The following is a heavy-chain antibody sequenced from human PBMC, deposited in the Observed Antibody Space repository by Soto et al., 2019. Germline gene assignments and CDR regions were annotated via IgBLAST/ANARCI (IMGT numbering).Heavy chain of an antibody. V-gene: IGHV3-30*18. Sequence: QVQLVEAGGGVVQPGRSLRLSCAASGFTFSSYGMHWVRQAPGKGLEWVAVISYDGSNKYYADSVKGRFTISRDNSKNTLYLQINSLRAEDTAVYYCAKDFYGGNPSYWGQGTLVTVSS. J-gene: IGHJ4*02. CDR3: AKDFYGGNPSY. CDR1: GFTFSSYG. CDR2: ISYDGSNK. D-gene: IGHD4-17*01.